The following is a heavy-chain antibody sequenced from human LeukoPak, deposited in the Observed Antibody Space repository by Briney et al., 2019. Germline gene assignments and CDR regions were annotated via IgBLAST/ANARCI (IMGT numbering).Heavy chain of an antibody. D-gene: IGHD2/OR15-2a*01. CDR2: ISSSGDHI. V-gene: IGHV3-21*01. CDR1: GFTFSTST. CDR3: VRIPNSANFPNWFDP. J-gene: IGHJ5*02. Sequence: GESLRLSCAASGFTFSTSTMTWVRQAPGKGLEWVSSISSSGDHIYYADSVKGRFTISRDNAKNSLYLQMDSLRAEDTALYYCVRIPNSANFPNWFDPWGQGTLVTVSS.